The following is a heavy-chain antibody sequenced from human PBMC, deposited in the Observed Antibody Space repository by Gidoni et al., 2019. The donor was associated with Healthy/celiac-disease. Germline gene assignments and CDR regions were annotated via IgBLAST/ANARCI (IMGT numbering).Heavy chain of an antibody. V-gene: IGHV1-3*01. CDR2: INAGNGNT. CDR3: ARLGVGTAMVTWFDP. Sequence: INAGNGNTKYSQKFQGRVTITRDTSASKAYMELSSLRSEDTAGYYWARLGVGTAMVTWFDPWGQGTLVTVSS. J-gene: IGHJ5*02. D-gene: IGHD5-18*01.